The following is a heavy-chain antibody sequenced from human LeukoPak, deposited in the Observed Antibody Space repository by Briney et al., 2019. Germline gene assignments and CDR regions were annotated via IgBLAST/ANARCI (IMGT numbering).Heavy chain of an antibody. Sequence: ASVKVSRKTFGFSFSTFYIHWLRRAPGQGLEWMGIIHPNGFITSYAQRFKGRVSMTRDPSTSTVYMELNSLIFDDTAVYYCARTRSSSGYLDVWGTGTTVTVSS. CDR3: ARTRSSSGYLDV. V-gene: IGHV1-46*01. J-gene: IGHJ6*03. CDR1: GFSFSTFY. D-gene: IGHD3-10*01. CDR2: IHPNGFIT.